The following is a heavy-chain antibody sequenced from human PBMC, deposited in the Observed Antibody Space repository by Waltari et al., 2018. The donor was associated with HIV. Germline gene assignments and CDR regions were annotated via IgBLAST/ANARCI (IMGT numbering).Heavy chain of an antibody. CDR2: IYYSGST. V-gene: IGHV4-39*07. D-gene: IGHD3-3*01. J-gene: IGHJ5*02. CDR3: ARGSRITIFGVVIGANWFDP. Sequence: QLQMQESGPGLVKPSETLSLTCTVHGGSLSSSRYYWGWIRHPHGTGLGWIGSIYYSGSTYYNPSLKSRVTISVDMSKNQFSLKLSSVTAADTAVYYCARGSRITIFGVVIGANWFDPWGQGTLVTVSS. CDR1: GGSLSSSRYY.